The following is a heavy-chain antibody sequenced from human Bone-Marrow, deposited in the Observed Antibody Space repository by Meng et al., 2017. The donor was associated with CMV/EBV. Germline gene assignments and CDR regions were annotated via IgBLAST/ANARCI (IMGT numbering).Heavy chain of an antibody. CDR3: TTDHYYYAMDV. Sequence: GESLKISCAASGFIFSSYWMSWVRQAPGKGLEWVGRIKSKTDGGTTDYAAPVKGRFTISRDDSKNTLYLQMNSLKTEDTAIYYCTTDHYYYAMDVWGQGTTVTVSS. J-gene: IGHJ6*02. V-gene: IGHV3-15*01. CDR1: GFIFSSYW. CDR2: IKSKTDGGTT.